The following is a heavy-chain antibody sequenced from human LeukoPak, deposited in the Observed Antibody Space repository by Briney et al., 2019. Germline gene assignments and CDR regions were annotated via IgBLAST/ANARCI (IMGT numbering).Heavy chain of an antibody. D-gene: IGHD2-2*01. V-gene: IGHV3-23*01. CDR2: ISGSGGST. CDR1: GFTFSSYA. CDR3: AKDNHIVVVPAAIDY. Sequence: GGSLRLSCAASGFTFSSYAMSWVRQAPGKGLEWVSAISGSGGSTYYADSMKGRFTISRDNSKNTLYLQMNSLRAEDTAVYYCAKDNHIVVVPAAIDYWGQGTLVTVSS. J-gene: IGHJ4*02.